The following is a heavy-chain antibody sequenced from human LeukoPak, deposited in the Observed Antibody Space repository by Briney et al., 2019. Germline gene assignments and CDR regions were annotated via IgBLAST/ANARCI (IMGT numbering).Heavy chain of an antibody. J-gene: IGHJ3*02. D-gene: IGHD3-10*01. CDR3: AREYTSGAFDI. CDR1: GGSISSYY. CDR2: IKEDESEK. V-gene: IGHV3-7*01. Sequence: ETLSLTCTVSGGSISSYYWSWVRQAPGKGLEWVANIKEDESEKYYVDSVKGRFTISRDNAKNSLYLQMNSLRAEDTALYYCAREYTSGAFDIWGQGTVVTVSS.